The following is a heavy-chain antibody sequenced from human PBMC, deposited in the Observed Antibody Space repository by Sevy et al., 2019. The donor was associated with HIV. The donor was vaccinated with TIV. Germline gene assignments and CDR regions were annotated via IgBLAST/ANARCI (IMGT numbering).Heavy chain of an antibody. D-gene: IGHD3-22*01. J-gene: IGHJ4*02. CDR2: ISSNGGST. V-gene: IGHV3-64*04. CDR1: GFTFSSYA. Sequence: GGSLRLSCSASGFTFSSYAMHWVRQAPGKGLEYVSAISSNGGSTYYADSVKGRFTISRDNSKNTLYLQMNSLRAEDTAVYYCAKAYTNYYDSSGYPYWGQGTLVTVSS. CDR3: AKAYTNYYDSSGYPY.